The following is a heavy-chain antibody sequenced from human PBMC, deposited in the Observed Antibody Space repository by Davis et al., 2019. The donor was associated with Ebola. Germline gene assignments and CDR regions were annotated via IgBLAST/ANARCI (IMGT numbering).Heavy chain of an antibody. CDR2: ISAYNGNT. D-gene: IGHD3-16*01. CDR3: ARAQGGMITFGGAFFDY. V-gene: IGHV1-18*01. CDR1: GYTFTSYG. Sequence: ASVKVSCKASGYTFTSYGISWVRQPPGQGREWMGWISAYNGNTNYAQKLQGRVTMTTDTSTSTAYMELRSLRSDDAAVYYCARAQGGMITFGGAFFDYWGQGTLVTVSS. J-gene: IGHJ4*02.